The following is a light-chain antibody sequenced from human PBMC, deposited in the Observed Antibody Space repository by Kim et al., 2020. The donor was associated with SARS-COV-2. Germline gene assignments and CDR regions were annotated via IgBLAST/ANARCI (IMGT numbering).Light chain of an antibody. J-gene: IGLJ2*01. CDR1: SSDVGSYNL. CDR3: CSYAGSVV. Sequence: LTQPASVSGSPGQSITISCTGTSSDVGSYNLVSWYQQHPGKAPKLMIYEVSKRPSGVSNRFSGSKSGNTASLTISGLQAENEADYYCCSYAGSVVFGGGTQLTVL. CDR2: EVS. V-gene: IGLV2-23*02.